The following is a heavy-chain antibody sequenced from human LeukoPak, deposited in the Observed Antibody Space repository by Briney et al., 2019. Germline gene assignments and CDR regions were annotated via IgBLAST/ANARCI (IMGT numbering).Heavy chain of an antibody. V-gene: IGHV4-59*11. D-gene: IGHD2/OR15-2a*01. J-gene: IGHJ5*02. CDR1: GGSISSHY. Sequence: SETLSLTCTVSGGSISSHYWSWIRQPPGKGLEWIGYIYYSGSTNYNPSLKSRVTISVVTSKNQFSLKLSSVTAADTAVYYCARDRGGNMGFDPWGQGTLVTVSS. CDR2: IYYSGST. CDR3: ARDRGGNMGFDP.